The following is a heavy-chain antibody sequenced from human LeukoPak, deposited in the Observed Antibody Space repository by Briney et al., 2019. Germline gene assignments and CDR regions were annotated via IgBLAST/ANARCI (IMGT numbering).Heavy chain of an antibody. CDR1: GYTFSTYG. CDR3: ARYLGHSSGSKRGFDY. CDR2: ISGHNDNA. Sequence: ASVKVSCKASGYTFSTYGISWVRQAPGQGLEWLGWISGHNDNANYVQEFQDRVTMTTDTSTTTAYMELRSLTSDDTAVYFCARYLGHSSGSKRGFDYWGQGTPVTVSS. V-gene: IGHV1-18*01. J-gene: IGHJ4*02. D-gene: IGHD6-19*01.